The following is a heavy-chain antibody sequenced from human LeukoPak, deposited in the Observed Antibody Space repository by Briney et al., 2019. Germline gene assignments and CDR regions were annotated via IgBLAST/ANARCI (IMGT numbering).Heavy chain of an antibody. CDR2: IYYSGST. CDR3: ARDGPGGAIFGVVIRPNWFDP. V-gene: IGHV4-39*07. J-gene: IGHJ5*02. Sequence: PSETLSLTCTVSGGSISSSSYYWGWIRQPPGKGLEWIGSIYYSGSTYYNPSLKSRVTTSVDTSKNQFSLKLSSVTAADTAVYYCARDGPGGAIFGVVIRPNWFDPWGQGTLVTVSS. CDR1: GGSISSSSYY. D-gene: IGHD3-3*01.